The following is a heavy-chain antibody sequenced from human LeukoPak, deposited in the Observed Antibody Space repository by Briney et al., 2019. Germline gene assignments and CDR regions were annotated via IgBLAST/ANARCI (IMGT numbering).Heavy chain of an antibody. D-gene: IGHD2-2*01. V-gene: IGHV3-53*01. J-gene: IGHJ4*02. CDR2: IYSGDNT. CDR1: GFAVSTNY. Sequence: GGSLRLSCAASGFAVSTNYMSWVRQAPGKGLEWVSVIYSGDNTYYSDSVKGRFTISRENSKSTLYLQMNSLRAEDTAVYYCARDHGRGYCSSTSCYPGVDYWGQGTLVTVSS. CDR3: ARDHGRGYCSSTSCYPGVDY.